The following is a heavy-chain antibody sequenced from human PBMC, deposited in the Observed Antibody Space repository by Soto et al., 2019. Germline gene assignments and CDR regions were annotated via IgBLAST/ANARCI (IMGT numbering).Heavy chain of an antibody. CDR1: GYSFSSYG. CDR2: ISHSTHET. Sequence: QVHLVQSGPEVREPGASMKVSCKASGYSFSSYGITWVRQAPGQGLEWMGWISHSTHETNYAQKFQGRVTVTTDTATSTAFIELRNLKSDDTAVYYCASDWYPRFDPWGPGTMVTVSS. V-gene: IGHV1-18*01. CDR3: ASDWYPRFDP. D-gene: IGHD6-13*01. J-gene: IGHJ5*02.